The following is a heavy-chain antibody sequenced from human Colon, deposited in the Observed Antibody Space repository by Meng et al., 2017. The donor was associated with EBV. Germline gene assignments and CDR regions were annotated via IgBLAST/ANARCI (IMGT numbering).Heavy chain of an antibody. V-gene: IGHV7-4-1*02. CDR1: GYLFTRYT. J-gene: IGHJ4*02. D-gene: IGHD6-19*01. CDR3: GTLKYTSGFYGPAY. Sequence: AHLVPSVCGLRKPGASVKVSCNASGYLFTRYTMNWMRQAPGQGLEWMRWISTNTGNPTYAQGFTGRFVFSVDTSVSTAYLQISSLKAEDTAVYYCGTLKYTSGFYGPAYWGQGALVTVSS. CDR2: ISTNTGNP.